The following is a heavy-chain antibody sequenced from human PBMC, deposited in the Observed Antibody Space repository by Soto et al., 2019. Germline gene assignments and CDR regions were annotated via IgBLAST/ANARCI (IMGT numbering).Heavy chain of an antibody. CDR2: ISGSGGST. Sequence: GESLRLSCAASGFTFSSYAMSWVRQAPGKGLEWVSAISGSGGSTYYADSVKGRFTISRDNSKNTLYLQMNSLRAEDTAVYYCETKKGPQDYGDYLEYYYGMDVWGQGTTVTVSS. CDR1: GFTFSSYA. J-gene: IGHJ6*02. CDR3: ETKKGPQDYGDYLEYYYGMDV. V-gene: IGHV3-23*01. D-gene: IGHD4-17*01.